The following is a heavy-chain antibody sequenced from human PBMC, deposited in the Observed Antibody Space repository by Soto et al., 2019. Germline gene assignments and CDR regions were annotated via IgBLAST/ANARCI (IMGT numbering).Heavy chain of an antibody. CDR1: GGSISSGDDY. CDR2: IYYSGST. Sequence: SETLSLTCTVSGGSISSGDDYWSWIRQPPGKGLEWIGYIYYSGSTYYNPSLKSRVTISVDTSKNQFSLKLSSVTAADTAVYYCARGGYSYGPPEYYYGMDVWGQGTTVTVS. J-gene: IGHJ6*02. CDR3: ARGGYSYGPPEYYYGMDV. D-gene: IGHD5-18*01. V-gene: IGHV4-30-4*01.